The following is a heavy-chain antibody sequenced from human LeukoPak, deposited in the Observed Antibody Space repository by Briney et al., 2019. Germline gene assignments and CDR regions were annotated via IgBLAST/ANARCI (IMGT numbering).Heavy chain of an antibody. CDR3: ARAPRSLVGATHPFDY. D-gene: IGHD1-26*01. J-gene: IGHJ4*02. CDR1: GGSIGSDGYY. Sequence: SETLSLTCTVSGGSIGSDGYYWSWIRQPPGKGLEWIRYIYHTGSTNYNPSLKSRVTISVDTSKNQFSLKLSSVTAADTAVYYCARAPRSLVGATHPFDYWGQGTLVTVSS. V-gene: IGHV4-61*08. CDR2: IYHTGST.